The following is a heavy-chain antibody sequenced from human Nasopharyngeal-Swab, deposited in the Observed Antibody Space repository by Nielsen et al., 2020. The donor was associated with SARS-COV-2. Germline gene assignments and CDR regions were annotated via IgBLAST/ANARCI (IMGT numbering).Heavy chain of an antibody. D-gene: IGHD3-22*01. Sequence: ASVQGSFKASGYTFTSYGISWVRQAPGQGLEWMGWISAYNGNTNYAQKLQGRVTMTTDTSTSTAYMELRSLRSDDTAVYYCAREGPSSGYVRYYFDYWGQGTLVTVSS. CDR2: ISAYNGNT. J-gene: IGHJ4*02. CDR1: GYTFTSYG. CDR3: AREGPSSGYVRYYFDY. V-gene: IGHV1-18*01.